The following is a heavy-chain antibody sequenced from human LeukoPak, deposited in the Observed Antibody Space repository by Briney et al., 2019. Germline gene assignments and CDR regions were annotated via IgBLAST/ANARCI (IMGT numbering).Heavy chain of an antibody. Sequence: SETLSLTCTVSGGSISSSSYYWGWIRQPPGKGLEWIGSIYYSGSTYYNPSLKSRVTISVDTSKNQFSLKLSSVTAADTAVYYCARLRGSYYIGIIDYWGQGTLVTVSS. V-gene: IGHV4-39*01. CDR2: IYYSGST. CDR3: ARLRGSYYIGIIDY. D-gene: IGHD1-26*01. J-gene: IGHJ4*02. CDR1: GGSISSSSYY.